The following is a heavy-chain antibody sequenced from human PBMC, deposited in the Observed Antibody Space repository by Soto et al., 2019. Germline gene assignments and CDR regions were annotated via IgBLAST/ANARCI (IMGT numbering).Heavy chain of an antibody. CDR2: VYHTGGT. J-gene: IGHJ6*02. CDR1: SGPSSSHN. Sequence: QVQLQQSGPGLVKPSETLSLTCTVSSGPSSSHNWGWIRQTPGRGLEWIGYVYHTGGTSYNPSLSSRVTVSADTSTTHISLTLTSVTAADTAVYYCVRQGIGYLHGLVDVWGQGTTVTVSS. CDR3: VRQGIGYLHGLVDV. V-gene: IGHV4-59*08. D-gene: IGHD2-15*01.